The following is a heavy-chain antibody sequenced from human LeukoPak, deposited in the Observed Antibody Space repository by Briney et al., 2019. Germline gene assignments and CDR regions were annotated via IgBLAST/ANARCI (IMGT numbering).Heavy chain of an antibody. CDR3: ARGNGYNFDY. Sequence: PSETLSLTCTVSGGSISSSNYYWGWIRQPPGKGLEWIASIHYSETTYYNPSLKSRVTISVDTSKSHFSLKLSSVTAADTAVYYCARGNGYNFDYWGQGTLVTVSS. V-gene: IGHV4-39*02. D-gene: IGHD5-24*01. CDR1: GGSISSSNYY. J-gene: IGHJ4*02. CDR2: IHYSETT.